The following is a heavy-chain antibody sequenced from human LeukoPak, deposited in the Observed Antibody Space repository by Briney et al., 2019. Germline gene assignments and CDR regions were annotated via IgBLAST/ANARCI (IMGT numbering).Heavy chain of an antibody. V-gene: IGHV3-30-3*01. CDR1: GFTFSSYA. CDR2: ISYDGSNK. J-gene: IGHJ5*02. Sequence: GGSLRLSCAASGFTFSSYAMHWVRQAPGKGLEWVAVISYDGSNKYYADSVKGRFTISRDNSKNTLYLQMNSLRAGDTAVYYCARDPYCSSTSCYTGINWFDPWGQGTLVTVSS. D-gene: IGHD2-2*02. CDR3: ARDPYCSSTSCYTGINWFDP.